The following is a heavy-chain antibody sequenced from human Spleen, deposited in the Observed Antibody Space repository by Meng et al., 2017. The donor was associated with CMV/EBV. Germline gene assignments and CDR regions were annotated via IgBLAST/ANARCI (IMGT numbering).Heavy chain of an antibody. CDR2: IRSSSSYI. Sequence: RSHSMNRVSQDTGKGLEWDSSIRSSSSYIYYGDSVKGRSTISRDNTKNSLYLKMNSLRAEDTAVYYCARDEGRTPTYYYDSSVGFDPWGQGTLVTVSS. CDR1: RSHS. D-gene: IGHD3-22*01. J-gene: IGHJ5*02. V-gene: IGHV3-21*01. CDR3: ARDEGRTPTYYYDSSVGFDP.